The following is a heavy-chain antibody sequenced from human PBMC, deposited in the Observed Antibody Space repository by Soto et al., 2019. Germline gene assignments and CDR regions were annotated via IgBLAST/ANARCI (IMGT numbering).Heavy chain of an antibody. CDR1: GFDASVNY. V-gene: IGHV3-66*01. CDR3: VRENYYYGMDV. Sequence: EVQLVESGGSLVQPGGSLRLSCAASGFDASVNYMTWVRQAPGKGLEWVSAINSGDSTFYADSVKGRFTISRDNSKNTVYRQMNSLRVEDTAMYYCVRENYYYGMDVWGQGTAVTVSS. CDR2: INSGDST. J-gene: IGHJ6*02.